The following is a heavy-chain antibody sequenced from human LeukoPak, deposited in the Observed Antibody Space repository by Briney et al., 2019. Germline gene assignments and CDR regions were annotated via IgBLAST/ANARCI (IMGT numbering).Heavy chain of an antibody. Sequence: GGSLRLSCAASGFTFSSYGMHWVRQAPGRGLEWLGIIWYDGSNQYYGDSVKGRFTISRDNSKDTLYLQMNSLRAEDTAVYYCAKGRQLNPSMNWFGPWGQGTQVTVSS. CDR3: AKGRQLNPSMNWFGP. CDR1: GFTFSSYG. V-gene: IGHV3-33*06. D-gene: IGHD5-18*01. J-gene: IGHJ5*02. CDR2: IWYDGSNQ.